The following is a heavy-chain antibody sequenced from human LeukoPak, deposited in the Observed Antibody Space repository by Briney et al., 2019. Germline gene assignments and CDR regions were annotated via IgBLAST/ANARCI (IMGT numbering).Heavy chain of an antibody. CDR1: GFTFSSYG. D-gene: IGHD4-23*01. Sequence: GGSLRLSCAASGFTFSSYGMHWVRQAPGKGLEWVSAISGSGGSTYYADSVKGRFTISRDNAKNSLYLQMNSLRAEDTAVYYCARDGRSYGGTFDYWGQGTLVTVSS. V-gene: IGHV3-21*01. CDR3: ARDGRSYGGTFDY. CDR2: ISGSGGST. J-gene: IGHJ4*02.